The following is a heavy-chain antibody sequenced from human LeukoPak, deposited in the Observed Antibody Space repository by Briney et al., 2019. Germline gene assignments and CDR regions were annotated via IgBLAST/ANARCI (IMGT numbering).Heavy chain of an antibody. J-gene: IGHJ4*02. D-gene: IGHD2-21*01. V-gene: IGHV3-30-3*01. CDR3: ARCTYSADHDY. CDR2: ISYDGSNK. Sequence: GGSLRLSCAASGFTFSSYAMHWVRQAPGKGLEWVAVISYDGSNKYYADSVKGRFTISRDNSKNTLYLQMNSLRAEDTAVYYCARCTYSADHDYWGQGTLVTVSS. CDR1: GFTFSSYA.